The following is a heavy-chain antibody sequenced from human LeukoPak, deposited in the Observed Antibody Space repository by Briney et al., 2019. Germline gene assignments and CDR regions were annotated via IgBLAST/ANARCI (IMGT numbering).Heavy chain of an antibody. CDR3: AREEPFYIVV. J-gene: IGHJ6*03. D-gene: IGHD1-14*01. CDR1: GFTFSRYG. V-gene: IGHV3-33*01. CDR2: IWYDGSNK. Sequence: PGRSLRLSCAASGFTFSRYGMHRVRQAPGKGLEWVAVIWYDGSNKYYVDSVKGRFTISRDTSKNTLYMHMKRLRAQDTGAYFCAREEPFYIVVWGKGTTVSVSS.